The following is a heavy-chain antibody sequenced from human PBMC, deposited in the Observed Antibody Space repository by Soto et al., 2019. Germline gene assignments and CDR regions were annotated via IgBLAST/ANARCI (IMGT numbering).Heavy chain of an antibody. J-gene: IGHJ4*02. CDR2: ISVSGGST. D-gene: IGHD3-22*01. Sequence: PGGSLRLSCAASGFTFRNYAMNWVRQAPGKGLEWVSGISVSGGSTYYADSVMGRFTVSRDNSKNTVFLQMNSLRAEDTAVYFCAKGMYYYEGSGYGLFDTWRQGTLLTVSS. V-gene: IGHV3-23*01. CDR3: AKGMYYYEGSGYGLFDT. CDR1: GFTFRNYA.